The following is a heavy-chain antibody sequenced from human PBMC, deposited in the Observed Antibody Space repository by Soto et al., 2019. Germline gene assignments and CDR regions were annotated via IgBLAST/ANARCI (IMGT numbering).Heavy chain of an antibody. CDR1: GGSFSGYY. D-gene: IGHD5-12*01. CDR3: AGDPVVATLASLPVADFP. J-gene: IGHJ5*02. Sequence: LSLTCAVYGGSFSGYYWNWIRQAPGQGLEWVSYISSSGRTIYYADSVKGRFTISRDDAKNSLFLQMNSLRAEDTAVYYCAGDPVVATLASLPVADFPWGQGTLVTVSS. CDR2: ISSSGRTI. V-gene: IGHV3-11*01.